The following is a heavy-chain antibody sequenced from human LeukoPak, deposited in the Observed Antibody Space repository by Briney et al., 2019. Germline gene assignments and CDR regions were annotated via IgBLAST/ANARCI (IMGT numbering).Heavy chain of an antibody. CDR3: ARLQQWLRAYFDY. J-gene: IGHJ4*02. CDR2: IYYSGST. V-gene: IGHV4-31*03. CDR1: GGSISSGGYY. D-gene: IGHD6-19*01. Sequence: SETLSLTCTVSGGSISSGGYYWSWIRQHPGKGLEWIGYIYYSGSTYYNPSLKSRVTISVDTSKNQFSLKLSSVTAADTAVYYCARLQQWLRAYFDYWGQGTLVTVSS.